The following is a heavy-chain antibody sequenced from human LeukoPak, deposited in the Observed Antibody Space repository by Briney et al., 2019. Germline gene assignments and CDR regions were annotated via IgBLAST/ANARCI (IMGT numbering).Heavy chain of an antibody. CDR3: ARGEGRVTTFSFDP. Sequence: ASVKVSCKASGYTFTGYYMHWVRQAPGQGLEWMGWMNPNSGNTGYAQKFQGRVTITRDTSISTAYMELSSLRSEDTAVYYCARGEGRVTTFSFDPWGQGTLVTVSS. J-gene: IGHJ5*02. D-gene: IGHD4-17*01. CDR1: GYTFTGYY. CDR2: MNPNSGNT. V-gene: IGHV1-8*03.